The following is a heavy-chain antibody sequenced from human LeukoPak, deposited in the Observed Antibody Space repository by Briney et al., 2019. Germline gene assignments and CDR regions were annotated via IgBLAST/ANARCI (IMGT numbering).Heavy chain of an antibody. CDR3: AKGRWFGELLPNWFDP. CDR1: GFTFSSYA. V-gene: IGHV3-23*01. Sequence: GGSLRVSRAASGFTFSSYAMSWVRQAPGKGLEWVSAISGSGGSTYYADSVKGRFTISRDNSKNTLYLQMNSLRAEDTAVYYCAKGRWFGELLPNWFDPWGQGTLVTVSS. J-gene: IGHJ5*02. CDR2: ISGSGGST. D-gene: IGHD3-10*01.